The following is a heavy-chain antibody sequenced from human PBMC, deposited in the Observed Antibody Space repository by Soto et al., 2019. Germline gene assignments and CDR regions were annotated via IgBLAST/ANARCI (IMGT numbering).Heavy chain of an antibody. CDR3: AQANGDFDY. CDR2: MDLNSGYT. J-gene: IGHJ4*02. D-gene: IGHD4-17*01. CDR1: GYTFTSYD. V-gene: IGHV1-8*01. Sequence: QVQLVQSGAEVKKPGASVKVSCKASGYTFTSYDINWVRQATGQGLEWTGWMDLNSGYTGCAQKFAGRLTMTRENSLRTSFMELSSLRSVDTAVYYRAQANGDFDYWRQGTLV.